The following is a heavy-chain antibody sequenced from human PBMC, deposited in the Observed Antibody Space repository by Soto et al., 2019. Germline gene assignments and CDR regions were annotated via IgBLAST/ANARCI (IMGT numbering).Heavy chain of an antibody. CDR3: ARGLRLGELASYYYYGMDV. CDR1: GYTFTSYD. J-gene: IGHJ6*02. CDR2: MNPNSGNT. V-gene: IGHV1-8*01. D-gene: IGHD3-16*01. Sequence: ASVKVSCTASGYTFTSYDINWVRQATGQGLEWMGWMNPNSGNTGYAQKFQGRVTMTRNTSISTAYMELSSLRSEDTAVYYCARGLRLGELASYYYYGMDVWGQGTTVTVS.